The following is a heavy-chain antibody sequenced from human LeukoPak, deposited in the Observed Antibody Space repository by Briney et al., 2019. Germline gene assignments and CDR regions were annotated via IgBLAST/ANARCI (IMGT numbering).Heavy chain of an antibody. CDR3: ARDRVGYDSSGYHFDY. D-gene: IGHD3-22*01. CDR1: GGSISSYY. CDR2: IYTSGST. Sequence: PSETLSLTCTVSGGSISSYYWSWIRQPAGKGLEWIGRIYTSGSTTYNSSLKSRVTISVDKSKNQFSLKLSSVTAADTAVYYCARDRVGYDSSGYHFDYWGQGTLVTVSS. J-gene: IGHJ4*02. V-gene: IGHV4-4*07.